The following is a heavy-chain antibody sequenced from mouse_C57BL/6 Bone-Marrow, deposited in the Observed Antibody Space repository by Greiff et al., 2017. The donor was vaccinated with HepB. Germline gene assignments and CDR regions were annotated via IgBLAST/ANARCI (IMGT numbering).Heavy chain of an antibody. D-gene: IGHD1-1*01. CDR3: ARRGDYYGSSYWYFDV. CDR2: ISNLAYSI. J-gene: IGHJ1*03. V-gene: IGHV5-15*04. Sequence: EVKLMKSGGGLVQPGGSLKLSCAASGFTFSDYGMAWVRQAPRKGPEWVAFISNLAYSIYYADTVTGRFTISRENAKNTLYLEMSSLRSEDTAMYYCARRGDYYGSSYWYFDVWGTGTTVTVSS. CDR1: GFTFSDYG.